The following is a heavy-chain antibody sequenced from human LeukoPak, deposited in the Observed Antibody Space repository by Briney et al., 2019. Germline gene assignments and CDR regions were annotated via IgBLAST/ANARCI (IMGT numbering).Heavy chain of an antibody. CDR3: ARGLTQKYGTDY. J-gene: IGHJ4*02. D-gene: IGHD1-1*01. V-gene: IGHV4-34*01. CDR2: TNHSGST. CDR1: GGSFSGYY. Sequence: SETLSLTCAVYGGSFSGYYWSWIRQPPGKGLEWIGETNHSGSTNYNPSLKSRVTISVDTSKNQFSLKLSSVTAADTAVYYCARGLTQKYGTDYWGQGTLVTVSS.